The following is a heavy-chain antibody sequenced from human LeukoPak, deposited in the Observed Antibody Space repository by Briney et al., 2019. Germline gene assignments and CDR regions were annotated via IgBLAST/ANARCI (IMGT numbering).Heavy chain of an antibody. J-gene: IGHJ4*02. CDR2: IYPGDSDT. Sequence: LGESLKISCQDSGYGFTTYWIGGVRQMPGKGLEWMGIIYPGDSDTRYSPSFQGQVTISADKSISTAYLQWSSLKATDTAMYYCARRSHRGIYVESWGQGTLVTVSS. D-gene: IGHD5-24*01. CDR3: ARRSHRGIYVES. V-gene: IGHV5-51*01. CDR1: GYGFTTYW.